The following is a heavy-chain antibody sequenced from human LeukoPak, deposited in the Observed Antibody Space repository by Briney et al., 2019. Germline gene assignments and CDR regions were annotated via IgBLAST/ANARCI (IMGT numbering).Heavy chain of an antibody. CDR3: VGAVAGPFGY. V-gene: IGHV3-21*01. CDR2: ISTSSGYI. Sequence: PGGSLRLSCAASGFTFSTYSMNWVRQAPGKGLEWVSSISTSSGYIYYADSVEGRFTISRDNAKNSLYLQMNSLRAEDTAVYYCVGAVAGPFGYWGQGTLVTVSS. CDR1: GFTFSTYS. D-gene: IGHD6-19*01. J-gene: IGHJ4*02.